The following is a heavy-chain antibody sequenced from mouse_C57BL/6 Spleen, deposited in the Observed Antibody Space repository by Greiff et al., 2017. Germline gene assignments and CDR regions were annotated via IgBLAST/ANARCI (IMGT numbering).Heavy chain of an antibody. D-gene: IGHD4-1*01. CDR1: GYTFTDYY. Sequence: VQLQQSGPVLVKPGASVKMSCKASGYTFTDYYMNWVKQSHGKSLEWIGVINPYNGGTSYNQKFKGKATLTVDKSSSTAYMELNSLTSEDSAVYYCAREANWDDYWGQGTTLTVSS. CDR3: AREANWDDY. J-gene: IGHJ2*01. CDR2: INPYNGGT. V-gene: IGHV1-19*01.